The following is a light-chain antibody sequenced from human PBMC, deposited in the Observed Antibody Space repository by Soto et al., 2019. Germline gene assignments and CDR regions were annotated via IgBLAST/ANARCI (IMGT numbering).Light chain of an antibody. CDR3: QQRNIWPPVT. J-gene: IGKJ5*01. V-gene: IGKV3-11*01. Sequence: EIVLKQSPCTLSLSPGERATLSCRASPSVTNYLAWYQQKPGQAPRLLIYGAFNRATGIPARFSGSGSGTDFTLTISSLEPEDFAVYYCQQRNIWPPVTFGQGTRLEIK. CDR2: GAF. CDR1: PSVTNY.